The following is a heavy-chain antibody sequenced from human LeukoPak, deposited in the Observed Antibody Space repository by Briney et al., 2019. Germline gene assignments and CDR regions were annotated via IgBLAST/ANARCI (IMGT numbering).Heavy chain of an antibody. J-gene: IGHJ4*02. CDR1: GFTFSNYN. CDR2: IYSGGST. CDR3: ARTDTAMVTDSGNYFDY. Sequence: PGGSLRLSCAASGFTFSNYNMSWVRQAPGKGLESVSVIYSGGSTYYAESVRGRFTISRDNSKNTLYLQMNSLRVEDTAVYYCARTDTAMVTDSGNYFDYWGQGTLVTVSS. V-gene: IGHV3-53*01. D-gene: IGHD5-18*01.